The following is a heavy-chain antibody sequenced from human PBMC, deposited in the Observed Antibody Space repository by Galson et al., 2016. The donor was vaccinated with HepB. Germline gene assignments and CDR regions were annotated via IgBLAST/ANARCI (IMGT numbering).Heavy chain of an antibody. D-gene: IGHD6-19*01. Sequence: GYTFTNYYMHWVRQAPRQGLQWMGIINPTGSSTSYAQKFQGRVTLTRDTSTSTVYMELSSLRSEDTAVYYCARSPQWLEHFDYWGQGTLVTVSS. CDR1: GYTFTNYY. CDR3: ARSPQWLEHFDY. V-gene: IGHV1-46*01. J-gene: IGHJ4*02. CDR2: INPTGSST.